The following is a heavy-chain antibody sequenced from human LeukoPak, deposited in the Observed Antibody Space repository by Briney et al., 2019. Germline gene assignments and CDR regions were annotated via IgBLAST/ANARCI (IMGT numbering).Heavy chain of an antibody. CDR1: GYTFSSYG. V-gene: IGHV1-18*01. CDR2: ISAYNGNT. J-gene: IGHJ4*02. D-gene: IGHD4-17*01. Sequence: ASVKVSCKASGYTFSSYGMNWVRQAPGQGLEWMGWISAYNGNTNYAQNFSGRVTMTTDTSTSTAYMELRSLRSDDTAVYYCTRAVLYGDLDYWGQGTLVTVS. CDR3: TRAVLYGDLDY.